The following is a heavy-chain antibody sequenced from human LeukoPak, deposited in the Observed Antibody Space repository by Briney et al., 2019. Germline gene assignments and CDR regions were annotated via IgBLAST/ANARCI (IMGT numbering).Heavy chain of an antibody. CDR1: GGSISSYY. J-gene: IGHJ4*02. Sequence: SETLSLTCTVSGGSISSYYWSWIRQPPGKGLEWIGYIYYSGSTNYNPSLKSRVTISVDTSKNQFSLKLSSVTAADTAVYYCARVMDYPGGGWYFDYWGQGTLVTVSS. CDR3: ARVMDYPGGGWYFDY. CDR2: IYYSGST. D-gene: IGHD1-26*01. V-gene: IGHV4-59*01.